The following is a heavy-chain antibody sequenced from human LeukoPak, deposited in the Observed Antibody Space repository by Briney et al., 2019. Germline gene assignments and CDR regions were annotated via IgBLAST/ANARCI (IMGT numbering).Heavy chain of an antibody. J-gene: IGHJ6*02. CDR2: FYYSGST. D-gene: IGHD2-2*02. CDR1: GGSISSGGYY. CDR3: ARTVAPDIVVVPAAIPHYYYYGMDV. Sequence: PSETLSLTCTVSGGSISSGGYYWSWIRQHPGKGLEWIGYFYYSGSTYYNPSLKSRVTISVDTSKNQFSLKLSSVTAADTAVYYCARTVAPDIVVVPAAIPHYYYYGMDVWGQGTTVTVSS. V-gene: IGHV4-31*03.